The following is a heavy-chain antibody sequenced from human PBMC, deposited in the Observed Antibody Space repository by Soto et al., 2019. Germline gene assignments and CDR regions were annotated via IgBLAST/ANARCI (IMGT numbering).Heavy chain of an antibody. V-gene: IGHV3-74*01. CDR3: ARDTDGLHY. Sequence: GGSLRLSCAASGLIFSNYKMHWVRQAPGKGLVWVSRFIFVGSITDYADSVKGRFTVSRDNPKNTLYLQMNSLRAEDTAVYYCARDTDGLHYWGQGTLVTVSS. J-gene: IGHJ4*02. CDR2: FIFVGSIT. CDR1: GLIFSNYK.